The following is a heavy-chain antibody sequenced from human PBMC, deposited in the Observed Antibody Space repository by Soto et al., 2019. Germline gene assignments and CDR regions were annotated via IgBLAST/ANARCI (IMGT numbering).Heavy chain of an antibody. D-gene: IGHD6-19*01. Sequence: ASVKVSCKASGYTFTGYYMHWVRQAPGQGLEWMGWINPNSGGTNYAQKFQGRVTMTRDTSTSTVYMELSSLRSEDTAVYYCASQAVAGTTYYYYYYGMDVWGQGTTVTVSS. V-gene: IGHV1-2*02. CDR1: GYTFTGYY. CDR3: ASQAVAGTTYYYYYYGMDV. J-gene: IGHJ6*02. CDR2: INPNSGGT.